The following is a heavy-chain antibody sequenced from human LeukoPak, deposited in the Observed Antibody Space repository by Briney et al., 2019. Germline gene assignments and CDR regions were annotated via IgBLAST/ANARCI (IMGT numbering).Heavy chain of an antibody. CDR2: IYTSGST. Sequence: SETLSLTCTVSGGSISSYYWSWIRQPAGKGLEWIGRIYTSGSTNYNPSLKSRVTMSVDTSKNQFSLKLSSVTAADTAVYYCARVPKKSSIAARPKGWFDPWGQGTLVTVSS. CDR1: GGSISSYY. CDR3: ARVPKKSSIAARPKGWFDP. D-gene: IGHD6-6*01. V-gene: IGHV4-4*07. J-gene: IGHJ5*02.